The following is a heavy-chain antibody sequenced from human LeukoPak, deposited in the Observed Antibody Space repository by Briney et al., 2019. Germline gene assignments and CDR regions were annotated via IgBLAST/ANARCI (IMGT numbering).Heavy chain of an antibody. V-gene: IGHV4-59*01. D-gene: IGHD3-10*01. CDR2: IYYSGST. Sequence: SETLSLTCTVSGCSISSYYWSWIRQPPGKGLEWIGYIYYSGSTNYNPSLKSRVTIPVDTSKNQFSLKPSSVTAADTAVYDCARGHPRAVQFDYWGQGTLVTVSS. CDR3: ARGHPRAVQFDY. CDR1: GCSISSYY. J-gene: IGHJ4*02.